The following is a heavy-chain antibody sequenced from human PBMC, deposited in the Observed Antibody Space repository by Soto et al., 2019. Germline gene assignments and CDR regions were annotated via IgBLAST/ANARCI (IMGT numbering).Heavy chain of an antibody. CDR1: GFTFSDHY. D-gene: IGHD2-8*01. CDR2: SRNKANHYIT. CDR3: ANYFGDKYGH. J-gene: IGHJ4*02. V-gene: IGHV3-72*01. Sequence: GGSLRLSCETSGFTFSDHYMDWVRQAPGKGLEWVGRSRNKANHYITKYAASVTGRFTISRDDSKNSLYLQMNSLKIEDTAVYYCANYFGDKYGHWGQGTLVTVSS.